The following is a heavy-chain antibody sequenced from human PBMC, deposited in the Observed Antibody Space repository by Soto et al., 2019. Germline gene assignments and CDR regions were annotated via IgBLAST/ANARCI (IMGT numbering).Heavy chain of an antibody. D-gene: IGHD6-13*01. V-gene: IGHV3-23*01. CDR2: ISGSGGTT. CDR1: GFTFSNYA. J-gene: IGHJ6*02. Sequence: PGGSLRVSCAASGFTFSNYAMSWAHQAPGKGLEWVSAISGSGGTTHYADSVKGRFTISRDNSKNTLYLQMNSLRAEDTAVYYCAKIQWGAAGTTRYYYYYYGMDVWGQGTTVTVSS. CDR3: AKIQWGAAGTTRYYYYYYGMDV.